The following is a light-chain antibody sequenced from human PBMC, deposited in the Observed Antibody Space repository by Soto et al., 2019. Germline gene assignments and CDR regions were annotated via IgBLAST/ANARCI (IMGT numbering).Light chain of an antibody. J-gene: IGKJ5*01. CDR3: QQYGHSPIT. V-gene: IGKV3-20*01. Sequence: SWLPGERATLSCRASQSVSSTHLAWYEHKPGQATRLLIYAASSRATGSPDRFSGGGCGTDFTITISRLEPEDFAVDYCQQYGHSPITFGQGTRLEI. CDR1: QSVSSTH. CDR2: AAS.